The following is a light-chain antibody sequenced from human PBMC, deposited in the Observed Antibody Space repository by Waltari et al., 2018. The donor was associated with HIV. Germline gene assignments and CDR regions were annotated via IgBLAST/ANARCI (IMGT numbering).Light chain of an antibody. CDR1: TRDGGGDKY. V-gene: IGLV2-8*01. CDR2: GVT. CDR3: SSYGGSNNYCV. J-gene: IGLJ3*02. Sequence: QPALTQPPSASGSPGQAVTTYCNGTTRDGGGDKYVSGYQQHPGKAPKLLIYGVTNRPSGVPARLSGSKSGNTASLTVSWLQAEYEADYSCSSYGGSNNYCVFGGGTKLTVL.